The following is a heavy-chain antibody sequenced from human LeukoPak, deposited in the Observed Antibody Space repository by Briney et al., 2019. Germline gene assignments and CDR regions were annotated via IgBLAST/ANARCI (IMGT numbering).Heavy chain of an antibody. J-gene: IGHJ2*01. CDR3: ARHGPDYGDFGYWYFDL. CDR1: GGSISSSSYY. V-gene: IGHV4-39*01. CDR2: IYYSGST. Sequence: TETLSLTCTVSGGSISSSSYYWGWIRQPPGKGLEWIGSIYYSGSTYYNPSLKSRVTISVDTSKNQFSLKLSSVTAADTAVYYCARHGPDYGDFGYWYFDLWGRGTLVTVSS. D-gene: IGHD4-17*01.